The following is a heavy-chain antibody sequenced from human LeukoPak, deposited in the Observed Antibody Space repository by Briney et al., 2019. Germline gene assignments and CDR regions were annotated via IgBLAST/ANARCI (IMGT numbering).Heavy chain of an antibody. CDR1: GFTFSSYA. CDR3: ARVVGGYYFDY. D-gene: IGHD1-26*01. Sequence: GGSLRLSCAASGFTFSSYAMTWVRQAPGKGLEWVSAISGSGGSTYYADSVKGRFTISRDNSKNTLYLQMNSLRAEDTAVYYCARVVGGYYFDYWGQGTLVTVSS. V-gene: IGHV3-23*01. CDR2: ISGSGGST. J-gene: IGHJ4*02.